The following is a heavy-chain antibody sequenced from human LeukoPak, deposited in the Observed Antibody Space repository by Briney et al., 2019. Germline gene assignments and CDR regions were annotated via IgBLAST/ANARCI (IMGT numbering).Heavy chain of an antibody. D-gene: IGHD2-15*01. CDR2: IWYDASNK. J-gene: IGHJ3*02. Sequence: GGSLRRSCAASGFTFSSFGMHWVRQAPGKGLEWVAVIWYDASNKYYADSVKGRFTISRDNSKNTLYLQMNSLRAEDTAVYYCARLLSAVDAFDIWGQGTMVTVSS. V-gene: IGHV3-33*01. CDR3: ARLLSAVDAFDI. CDR1: GFTFSSFG.